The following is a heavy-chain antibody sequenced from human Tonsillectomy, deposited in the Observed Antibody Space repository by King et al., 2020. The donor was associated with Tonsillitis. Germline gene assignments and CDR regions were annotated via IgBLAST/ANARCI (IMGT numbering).Heavy chain of an antibody. Sequence: VQLVESGGGLVQPGGSLKLSCAASGFTFSGSAMHWVRQASGKGLEWVGRIRSKANSYATAYAASVKGRFTISRDDSKNTAYLQMNSLKTEDTAVYYCTRHGRGYCSGGSCTDGMNYWGQGTLVTVSS. V-gene: IGHV3-73*01. D-gene: IGHD2-15*01. CDR1: GFTFSGSA. J-gene: IGHJ4*02. CDR2: IRSKANSYAT. CDR3: TRHGRGYCSGGSCTDGMNY.